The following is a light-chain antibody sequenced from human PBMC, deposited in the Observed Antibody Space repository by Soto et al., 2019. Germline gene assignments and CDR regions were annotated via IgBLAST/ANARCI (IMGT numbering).Light chain of an antibody. CDR1: SGHNKYT. CDR2: VEGSGSY. Sequence: QSVLTQSSSASASLGSSVKLTCTLSSGHNKYTIAWHQQQPGKAPRYLMKVEGSGSYNKGSGVPDRFSSSSSGADRYFTIANLQPEDEADYYCETWDSNTRVFGGGTKLTVL. V-gene: IGLV4-60*03. CDR3: ETWDSNTRV. J-gene: IGLJ3*02.